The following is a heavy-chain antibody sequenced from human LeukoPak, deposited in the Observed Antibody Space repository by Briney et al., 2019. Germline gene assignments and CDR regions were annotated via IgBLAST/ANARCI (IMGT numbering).Heavy chain of an antibody. J-gene: IGHJ6*03. D-gene: IGHD4-23*01. CDR3: ARHGGYSLVYMGV. Sequence: SETLSLTCTVSGGSISSYYWSWIRQPPGKGLEWVGYIYTSGSTNYHPSLKSRVTISVDTSKNQFSLKLSSVTAADTAVYYCARHGGYSLVYMGVWGKGTTVTVSS. V-gene: IGHV4-4*08. CDR1: GGSISSYY. CDR2: IYTSGST.